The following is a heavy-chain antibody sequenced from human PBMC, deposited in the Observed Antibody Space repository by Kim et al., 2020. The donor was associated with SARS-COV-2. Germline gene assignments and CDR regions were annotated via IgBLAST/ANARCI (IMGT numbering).Heavy chain of an antibody. CDR3: ASSYSSGWYYFDY. V-gene: IGHV3-11*06. D-gene: IGHD6-19*01. J-gene: IGHJ4*02. Sequence: ADTAKGRSTNTRDNDKNSLYLQMNSLRAEDTAVYYCASSYSSGWYYFDYWGQGTLVTVSS.